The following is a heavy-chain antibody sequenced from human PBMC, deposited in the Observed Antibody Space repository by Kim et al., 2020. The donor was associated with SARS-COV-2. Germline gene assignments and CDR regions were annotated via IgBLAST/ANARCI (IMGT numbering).Heavy chain of an antibody. V-gene: IGHV1-2*02. CDR3: ARGRDTSWSHYDY. J-gene: IGHJ4*02. D-gene: IGHD2-2*01. Sequence: ASVKVSCKASGDTFTDNYIHWVRQAPGQGLEWLGWINPNTGGRTFAQEFQARVIMTRDTSISTAYMELTRLRSDDTAVYYCARGRDTSWSHYDYWGQGTLVTVSS. CDR1: GDTFTDNY. CDR2: INPNTGGR.